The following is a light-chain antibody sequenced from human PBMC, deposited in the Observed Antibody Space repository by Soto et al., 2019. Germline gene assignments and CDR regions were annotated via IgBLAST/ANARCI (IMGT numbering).Light chain of an antibody. CDR2: DNN. V-gene: IGLV1-51*01. CDR1: SSNIGNNY. Sequence: QSVLTQPPSVSAAPGQKVTISCSGSSSNIGNNYVSWYQQLPGTVPKLLIYDNNKRPSGIPDRFSGSKSGTSATLGITGLQTGDEADYYCGTWDSSVSAGVFGGGTQLTVL. J-gene: IGLJ3*02. CDR3: GTWDSSVSAGV.